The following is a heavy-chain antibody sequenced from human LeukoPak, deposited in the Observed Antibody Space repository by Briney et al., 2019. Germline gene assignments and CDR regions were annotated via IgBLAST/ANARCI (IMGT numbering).Heavy chain of an antibody. CDR1: GGSISSSSYY. CDR3: ARMDGYNDFDY. V-gene: IGHV4-39*01. CDR2: IYYSGST. Sequence: KASETLSLTCTVSGGSISSSSYYWGWIRQPPGKGLEWIGSIYYSGSTYYNPSLKSRVTISVDTSKNQFSLKLSSVTAADTAVYYCARMDGYNDFDYWGQGTLVIVSS. D-gene: IGHD5-24*01. J-gene: IGHJ4*02.